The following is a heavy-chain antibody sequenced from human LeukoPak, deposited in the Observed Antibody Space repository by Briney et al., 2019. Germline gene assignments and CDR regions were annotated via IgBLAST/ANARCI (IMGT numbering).Heavy chain of an antibody. CDR2: ISSSCSTI. V-gene: IGHV3-11*01. D-gene: IGHD2-21*02. CDR1: GFTFSNYY. CDR3: ARDHIVVVTAPNNIYYYYYMDV. Sequence: KPGGSLRLSCAASGFTFSNYYMSWIRQAPGKGLEWVSYISSSCSTIYYADSVKGRFTISRDNAKNSLYLQMNSLRDEDTAVYYCARDHIVVVTAPNNIYYYYYMDVWGKGTTVTVSS. J-gene: IGHJ6*03.